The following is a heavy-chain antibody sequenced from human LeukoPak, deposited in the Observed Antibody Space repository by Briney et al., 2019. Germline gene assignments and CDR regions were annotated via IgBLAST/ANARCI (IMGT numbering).Heavy chain of an antibody. CDR1: GGSISSYY. D-gene: IGHD3-16*02. Sequence: SETLSLTCTVSGGSISSYYWSWIRQPPGKGLEGIGYIYYSGSTNYNPSLTSRGTISVDTSKNQFSLKLSSVTAADTAVYYCARGALDFDYWGQGTLVTVSS. CDR3: ARGALDFDY. CDR2: IYYSGST. J-gene: IGHJ4*02. V-gene: IGHV4-59*01.